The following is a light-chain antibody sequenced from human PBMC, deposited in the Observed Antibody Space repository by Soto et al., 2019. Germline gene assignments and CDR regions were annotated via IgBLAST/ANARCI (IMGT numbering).Light chain of an antibody. CDR1: NRDVGGYNY. J-gene: IGLJ1*01. CDR2: DVS. V-gene: IGLV2-14*01. Sequence: QFVLAQPASVSGAPGQSITLSFPVTNRDVGGYNYVSWYQQHPGKAPKLMIYDVSNRPSGVSNRFSGSKSGNTASLTISGLQAEDEADYYCSSYTSSSTPLNVFGTGTKVTVL. CDR3: SSYTSSSTPLNV.